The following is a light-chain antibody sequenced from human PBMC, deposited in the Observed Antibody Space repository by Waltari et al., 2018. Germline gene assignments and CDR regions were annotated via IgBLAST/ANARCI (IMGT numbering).Light chain of an antibody. CDR3: SSYTSSSTLV. Sequence: QSALTQPAPVSGSPGQSITISCTGTSSDVGGYNYVSWYQQHPGKAPKLMIYDVSHRSSGVSNRFSGSKSGNTASLTISGLQAEDEADYYCSSYTSSSTLVFGGGTKLTVL. J-gene: IGLJ2*01. CDR2: DVS. CDR1: SSDVGGYNY. V-gene: IGLV2-14*03.